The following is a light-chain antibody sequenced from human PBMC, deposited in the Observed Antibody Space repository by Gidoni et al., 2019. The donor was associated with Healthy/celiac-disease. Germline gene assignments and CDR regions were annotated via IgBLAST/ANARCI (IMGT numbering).Light chain of an antibody. CDR1: QGISSY. CDR2: AAS. J-gene: IGKJ3*01. CDR3: QQLTFT. V-gene: IGKV1-9*01. Sequence: DIQLTQSPSFLSASVGDRVTITCRASQGISSYLAWYQQKPGKAPKLLIYAASTLQSGVPSRFSGSGSGTEFTLTISSLQPEDFATDYCQQLTFTFGPGTKVDIK.